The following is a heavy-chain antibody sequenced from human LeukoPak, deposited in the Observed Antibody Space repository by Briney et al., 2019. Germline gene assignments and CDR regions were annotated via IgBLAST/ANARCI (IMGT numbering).Heavy chain of an antibody. CDR3: ARQITMVRGVMGYFDY. CDR1: GGSISSYY. D-gene: IGHD3-10*01. Sequence: SETLSLTCTVSGGSISSYYWSWIRQPPGKGLEWIGYIYYSGNINYNPSLKSRVTISVDTSKNQFSLKLSSVTAADTAVYYCARQITMVRGVMGYFDYWGQGTLVTVSS. J-gene: IGHJ4*02. CDR2: IYYSGNI. V-gene: IGHV4-59*08.